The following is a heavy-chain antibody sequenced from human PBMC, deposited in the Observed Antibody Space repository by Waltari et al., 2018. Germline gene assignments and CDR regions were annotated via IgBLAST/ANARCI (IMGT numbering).Heavy chain of an antibody. V-gene: IGHV3-30*18. Sequence: QVQLVESGGGVVQPGRSLRLSCAASGFTFSSYGMHWVRQAPGKGLEWVAVIWYDGSNKYYADSVKGRFTISRDNSKNTLYLQMNSLRAEDTAMYYCAKEAVGATNYFDYWGQGTLVTVSS. CDR1: GFTFSSYG. D-gene: IGHD1-26*01. J-gene: IGHJ4*02. CDR3: AKEAVGATNYFDY. CDR2: IWYDGSNK.